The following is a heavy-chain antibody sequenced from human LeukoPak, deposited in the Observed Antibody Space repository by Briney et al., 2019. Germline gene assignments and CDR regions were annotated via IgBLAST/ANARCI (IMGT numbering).Heavy chain of an antibody. J-gene: IGHJ5*02. CDR2: IYYSGST. V-gene: IGHV4-59*12. Sequence: SETLSLTCTVSGGSISSYYWSWIRQPPGKGLEWIGYIYYSGSTNYNPSLKSRVTISVDTSKNQFSLKLTSVTAADTAVYYCARKGYSISWYSPWGQGTLVTVSS. CDR1: GGSISSYY. D-gene: IGHD6-13*01. CDR3: ARKGYSISWYSP.